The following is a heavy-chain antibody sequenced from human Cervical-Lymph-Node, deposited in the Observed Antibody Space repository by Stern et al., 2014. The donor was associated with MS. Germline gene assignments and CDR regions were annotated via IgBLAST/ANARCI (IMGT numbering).Heavy chain of an antibody. J-gene: IGHJ5*02. V-gene: IGHV4-59*01. D-gene: IGHD3-10*01. CDR3: ARGAGWFDP. Sequence: QVQLVESGPGLVKTSETLSLTCTVSGGSISRYYWSWIRQPPGKGLEWIGYIYYSGSTNYNPSRKSRVTISVDTSKNQFSLKLSSVTAADTAVYYCARGAGWFDPWGQGTLVTVSS. CDR1: GGSISRYY. CDR2: IYYSGST.